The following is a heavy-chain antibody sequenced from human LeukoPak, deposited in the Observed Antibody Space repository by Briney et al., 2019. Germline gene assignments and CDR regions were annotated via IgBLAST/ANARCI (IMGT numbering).Heavy chain of an antibody. D-gene: IGHD1-26*01. CDR1: GFTFSSHG. V-gene: IGHV3-23*01. CDR2: ISGSGDNT. J-gene: IGHJ4*02. CDR3: AKLREWELPDLFDY. Sequence: PGGSLRLSCAASGFTFSSHGMSWVRQAPGKGLEWVSTISGSGDNTYYADSVKGRFTISRDNSKNTLYLQMNSLRAEDTAVYYCAKLREWELPDLFDYWGQGTLVTVSS.